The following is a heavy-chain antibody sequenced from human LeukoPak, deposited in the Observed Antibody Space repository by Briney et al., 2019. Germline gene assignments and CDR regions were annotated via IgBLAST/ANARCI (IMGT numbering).Heavy chain of an antibody. J-gene: IGHJ5*02. CDR3: ARDVAFYGSTWHNWFDP. V-gene: IGHV1-18*01. CDR1: GYTFTNYG. Sequence: ASVKVPCKASGYTFTNYGISWVRQAPGQGLEWMGRISAYNGNTNYAQKFQGRVTMTTDTSTNTAYLELRSLGSDDTAVYYCARDVAFYGSTWHNWFDPWGQGTLVIVSS. D-gene: IGHD6-13*01. CDR2: ISAYNGNT.